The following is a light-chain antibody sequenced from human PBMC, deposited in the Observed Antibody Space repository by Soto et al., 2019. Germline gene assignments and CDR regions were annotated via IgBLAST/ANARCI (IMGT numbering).Light chain of an antibody. CDR2: DAS. CDR3: QQRTNWRLT. CDR1: QSVDSH. J-gene: IGKJ4*01. V-gene: IGKV3-11*01. Sequence: EIVLTQSPPTLSLSPGERATLSCRASQSVDSHLTWYQQKPGQAPRLLIYDASNRATGIPARFSGSGSGTEFTLTIRSLEPEDFAVYFCQQRTNWRLTFGGGTKEEIK.